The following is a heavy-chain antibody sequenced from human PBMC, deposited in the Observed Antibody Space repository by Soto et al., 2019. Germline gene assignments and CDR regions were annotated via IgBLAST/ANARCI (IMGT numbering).Heavy chain of an antibody. Sequence: QVQLVESGGGVVQPGRSLRLSCAASGFTFSSYGMHWVRQAPCKGLEWVAVISYGGSNKYYADSVKGRFTISRDNSTNTLYLPMNNLRAEDTAVYYCAKDNCISTSCYRLYNWFDPWGQGTLVTVSS. CDR3: AKDNCISTSCYRLYNWFDP. D-gene: IGHD2-2*01. J-gene: IGHJ5*02. V-gene: IGHV3-30*18. CDR1: GFTFSSYG. CDR2: ISYGGSNK.